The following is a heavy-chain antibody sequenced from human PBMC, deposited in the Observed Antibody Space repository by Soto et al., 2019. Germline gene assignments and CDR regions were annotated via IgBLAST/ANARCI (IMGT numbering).Heavy chain of an antibody. Sequence: QVHLVQSEAEVKKPGTSVKVSCKTSGYTFTDYYIHWVREAPGQGLEWMGRINGDSGGTTYAQKFQGRVTMTRDTSITTVYMDLSRLTSNDTAVYYCTRDLVGYDAFDVWGQGTLVAVS. D-gene: IGHD5-12*01. V-gene: IGHV1-2*02. CDR3: TRDLVGYDAFDV. CDR2: INGDSGGT. CDR1: GYTFTDYY. J-gene: IGHJ3*01.